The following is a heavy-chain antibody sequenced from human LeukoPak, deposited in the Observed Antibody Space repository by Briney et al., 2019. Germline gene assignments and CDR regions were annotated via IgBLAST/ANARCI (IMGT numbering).Heavy chain of an antibody. Sequence: ASVKVSCKXSGYTFTDYYIHWVRQAPGQGLERMGWINSNSGGTSYAQKFQGRVTLTRDTPTRTAYMELNRLTSDDTAVYYCARTSIAARRADFDYWGQGTVVTVSS. CDR1: GYTFTDYY. V-gene: IGHV1-2*02. D-gene: IGHD6-6*01. CDR3: ARTSIAARRADFDY. CDR2: INSNSGGT. J-gene: IGHJ4*02.